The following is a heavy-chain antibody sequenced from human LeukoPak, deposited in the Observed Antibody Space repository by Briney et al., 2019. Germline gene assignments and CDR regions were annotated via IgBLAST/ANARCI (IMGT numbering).Heavy chain of an antibody. CDR3: AKGASGIGDFDY. J-gene: IGHJ4*02. D-gene: IGHD1-14*01. V-gene: IGHV3-30-3*01. CDR2: ISYDGSNK. Sequence: GRSLRLSCAASGFTFSSYAMHWVRQAPGKGLEWVAVISYDGSNKYYADSVKGRFTISRDNSKNTLYLQMNSLRAEDTAVYYCAKGASGIGDFDYWGLGTLVTVSS. CDR1: GFTFSSYA.